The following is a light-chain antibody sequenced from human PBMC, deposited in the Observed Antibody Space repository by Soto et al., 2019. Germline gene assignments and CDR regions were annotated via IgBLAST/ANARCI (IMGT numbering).Light chain of an antibody. V-gene: IGLV1-51*02. CDR3: GTWEKSLSASYV. Sequence: QSVLTQPPSVSAASRQKVTISCSGSTSNIGNNYVSWYQRLPGIAPKLLIYEDNKRPSGIPDRFSGSKSGTSATLGITGLQPGDEPDYYCGTWEKSLSASYVFGTRTKATVL. CDR2: EDN. CDR1: TSNIGNNY. J-gene: IGLJ1*01.